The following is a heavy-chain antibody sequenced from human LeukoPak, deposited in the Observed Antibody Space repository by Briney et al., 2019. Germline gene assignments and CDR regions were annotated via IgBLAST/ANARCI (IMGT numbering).Heavy chain of an antibody. CDR1: GGSISSYY. CDR3: ASMVRGVNLH. Sequence: SETLSLTCTVSGGSISSYYWSWIRQPPGKGLEWIGYIYYSGSTNYNPSLKSRVTISVDTSKNQFPLKLSSVTAADTAVYYCASMVRGVNLHWGQGTLVTVSS. D-gene: IGHD3-10*01. J-gene: IGHJ4*02. V-gene: IGHV4-59*08. CDR2: IYYSGST.